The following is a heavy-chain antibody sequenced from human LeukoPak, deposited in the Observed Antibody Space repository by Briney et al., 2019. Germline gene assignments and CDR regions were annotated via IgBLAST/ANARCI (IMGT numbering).Heavy chain of an antibody. CDR2: IYYSGST. V-gene: IGHV4-59*01. CDR3: ARVGVNSSGLDYYYYYYYMDV. Sequence: SETLSLTCTVSGGSISSYYWSWLRQPPGKGLEWIGYIYYSGSTNYNPYLKSRVTISVDTSKNQFSLKLSSVTAADTAVYYCARVGVNSSGLDYYYYYYYMDVWGKGTTVTVSS. J-gene: IGHJ6*03. CDR1: GGSISSYY. D-gene: IGHD6-19*01.